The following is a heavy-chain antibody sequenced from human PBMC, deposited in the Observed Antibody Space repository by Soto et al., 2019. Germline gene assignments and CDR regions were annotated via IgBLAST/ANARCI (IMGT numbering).Heavy chain of an antibody. V-gene: IGHV3-64D*06. CDR2: VRGNGDPP. J-gene: IGHJ4*02. D-gene: IGHD5-12*01. CDR3: VKSRGGNNFDFFD. Sequence: PGGSLTLSCSSSGCPFSGSSRHWVRQAPGKRLEYVSGVRGNGDPPFYADSVKGRFTISRDNSKNTLYLQMSSLSADDTAVYYCVKSRGGNNFDFFDWGQGALVTVSS. CDR1: GCPFSGSS.